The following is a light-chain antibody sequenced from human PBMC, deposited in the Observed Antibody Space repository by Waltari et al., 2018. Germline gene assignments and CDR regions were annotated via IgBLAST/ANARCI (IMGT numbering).Light chain of an antibody. CDR3: SSYAGSAISV. CDR2: DVY. J-gene: IGLJ3*02. V-gene: IGLV2-23*02. CDR1: SSDIGNYNL. Sequence: QSALTHTATVSGSPGQSITISCSGTSSDIGNYNLVSWYQQHPGKAPTLIIYDVYKRPSGVSNRFSGSKSGNTAFLAISGLQTADEADYYCSSYAGSAISVFGGGTKLTVL.